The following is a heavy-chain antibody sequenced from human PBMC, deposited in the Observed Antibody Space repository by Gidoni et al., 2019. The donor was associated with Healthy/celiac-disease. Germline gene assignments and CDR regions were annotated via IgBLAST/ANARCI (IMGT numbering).Heavy chain of an antibody. J-gene: IGHJ4*02. CDR1: GFTFSSYS. CDR2: ISSSSSYI. CDR3: ARDENLYDY. V-gene: IGHV3-21*01. Sequence: EVQLVESGGGLVKPGGSLGLSWAASGFTFSSYSMNWVRQAPGKVLEWVSSISSSSSYIYYADSVKGRFTISRDNAKNSLYLQMNSLRAEDTAVYYCARDENLYDYWGQGTLVTVSS.